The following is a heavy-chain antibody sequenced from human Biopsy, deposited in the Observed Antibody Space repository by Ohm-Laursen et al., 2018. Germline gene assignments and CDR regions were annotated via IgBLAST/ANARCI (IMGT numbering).Heavy chain of an antibody. J-gene: IGHJ5*02. Sequence: SQTLSLTCTVSGGSISSSTTYYWAWLRQPPGKGLEWIGSIYNTETTFYNPSLKSRGTISVDTSTNQFSLKVPSVTAADTALYFCARHPTGFWFDPWGHGTLVTVSS. CDR1: GGSISSSTTYY. V-gene: IGHV4-39*01. CDR3: ARHPTGFWFDP. CDR2: IYNTETT.